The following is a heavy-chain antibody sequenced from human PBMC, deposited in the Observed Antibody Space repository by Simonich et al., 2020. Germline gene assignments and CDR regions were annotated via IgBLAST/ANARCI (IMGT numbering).Heavy chain of an antibody. D-gene: IGHD3-10*01. CDR1: GGTFSSYA. J-gene: IGHJ4*02. V-gene: IGHV1-69*09. CDR3: ARTNTMRELDTMVRGVDYFDY. Sequence: QVQLVQSGAEVKKPGSSVKVSCKASGGTFSSYAIRWVRQAPGQGLEWKGGIIPILSIEKDEQKFQGRVTITADKSTSTAYMELSSLRSEDTAVYYCARTNTMRELDTMVRGVDYFDYWGQGTLVTVSS. CDR2: IIPILSIE.